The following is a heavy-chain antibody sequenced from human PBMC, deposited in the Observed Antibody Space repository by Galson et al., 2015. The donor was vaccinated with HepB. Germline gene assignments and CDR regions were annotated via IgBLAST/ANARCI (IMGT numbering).Heavy chain of an antibody. J-gene: IGHJ6*02. D-gene: IGHD3-10*01. Sequence: SLRLSCAASGFSFSSYAIHWVRQIPGEGLEWVAVMSYDESDKYYADSVKGRFTVSRDNSRNTLYLQMNSLRPEDTAVYYCAGGDVRGVMYDGLVVWGQGTTVTV. V-gene: IGHV3-30*04. CDR3: AGGDVRGVMYDGLVV. CDR1: GFSFSSYA. CDR2: MSYDESDK.